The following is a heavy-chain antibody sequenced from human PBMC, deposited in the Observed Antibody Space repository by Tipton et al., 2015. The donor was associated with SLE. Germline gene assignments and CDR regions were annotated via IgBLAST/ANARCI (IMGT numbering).Heavy chain of an antibody. CDR1: GFTFSRYD. J-gene: IGHJ4*02. Sequence: SLRLSCAASGFTFSRYDINRNRQAPGKGLECVSYLSSSGSTIYYADSVKGRFTISRDNAKNSLYLQMSSLRAEDTAVYYCARDHRGYFDCWAQGTLVTSSS. V-gene: IGHV3-48*03. CDR2: LSSSGSTI. D-gene: IGHD3-10*01. CDR3: ARDHRGYFDC.